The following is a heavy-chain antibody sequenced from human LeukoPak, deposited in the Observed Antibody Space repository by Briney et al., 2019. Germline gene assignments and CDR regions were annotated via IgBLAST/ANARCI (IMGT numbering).Heavy chain of an antibody. D-gene: IGHD2-2*02. CDR2: IYTSGST. J-gene: IGHJ5*02. CDR3: ASAPEDIVVVPAAIRRFGWFDP. Sequence: TSETLSLTCTVSGGSISSGSYYWSWIRQPAGKGLEWIGRIYTSGSTNYNPSLKSRVTIPVDTSKNQFSLKLSSVTAADTAVYYCASAPEDIVVVPAAIRRFGWFDPWGQGTLVTVSS. V-gene: IGHV4-61*02. CDR1: GGSISSGSYY.